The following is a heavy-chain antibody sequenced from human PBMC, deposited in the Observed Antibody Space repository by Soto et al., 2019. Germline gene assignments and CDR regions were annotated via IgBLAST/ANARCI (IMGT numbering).Heavy chain of an antibody. Sequence: QVQLVQSGAEVKKPGSSVKVSCKASGGTFSSYAISWVRQAPGQGLEWMGGIIPIFGTANYAQKFQGRVTITADESTSTDYMELSSLRSEDTAVYYCASDIVVVPAAILTYYYYGMDVWGQGTTVTVSS. CDR2: IIPIFGTA. V-gene: IGHV1-69*01. J-gene: IGHJ6*02. CDR3: ASDIVVVPAAILTYYYYGMDV. D-gene: IGHD2-2*01. CDR1: GGTFSSYA.